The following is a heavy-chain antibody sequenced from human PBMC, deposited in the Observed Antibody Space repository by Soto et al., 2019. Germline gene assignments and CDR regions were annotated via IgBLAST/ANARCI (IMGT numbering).Heavy chain of an antibody. D-gene: IGHD3-10*01. CDR2: IIPIFGTA. CDR1: GGTFSSYG. CDR3: ARDGEFLGWGY. V-gene: IGHV1-69*12. J-gene: IGHJ4*02. Sequence: QVQLVQSGAEVKKPGSSVKVSCKASGGTFSSYGISWVRQAPGQGLEWMGGIIPIFGTATYAQRFQGRVTITADESTSTVYMELSSLRSEDMAMYYCARDGEFLGWGYWGQGTLVTVSS.